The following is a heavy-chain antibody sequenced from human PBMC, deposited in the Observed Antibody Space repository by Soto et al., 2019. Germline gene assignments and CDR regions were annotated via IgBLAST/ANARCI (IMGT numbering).Heavy chain of an antibody. CDR3: ARNPFIVVVVAAVDAFDI. CDR2: ISAYNGNT. D-gene: IGHD2-15*01. CDR1: GHTFPSYG. J-gene: IGHJ3*02. V-gene: IGHV1-18*01. Sequence: ASVKFSSKAPGHTFPSYGTSRVRPAPGHGLEWMGWISAYNGNTNYAQKLQGRVPMTPDTSTSTAYMELRSLRSDDTSVYYCARNPFIVVVVAAVDAFDISGQGTMVTV.